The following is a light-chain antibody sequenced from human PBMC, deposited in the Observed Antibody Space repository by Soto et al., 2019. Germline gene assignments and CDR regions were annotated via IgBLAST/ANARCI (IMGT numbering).Light chain of an antibody. CDR1: SSDVGKYDY. J-gene: IGLJ3*02. Sequence: QSALTQPPSASGSPGQSVTISCTGTSSDVGKYDYVSWFQHHPGKAPKLIIYEVSKRPSGVPDRFSGSKSGSTASLTVSGLQTEDEAVYYCCSHSSSITWMFGGGTKLTVL. V-gene: IGLV2-8*01. CDR3: CSHSSSITWM. CDR2: EVS.